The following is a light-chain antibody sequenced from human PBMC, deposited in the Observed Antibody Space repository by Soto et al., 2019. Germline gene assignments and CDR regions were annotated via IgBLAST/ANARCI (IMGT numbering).Light chain of an antibody. Sequence: QSVLTQPPSVSGAPGQRVTISCTGSSSNIGAHYDVHWYQQLPGTAPKLLIYGNSNRPSGVPDRFSGSKSGTSASLAITGLQAEDEADYYCQSYDNSLSVDVFGTGTKATVL. V-gene: IGLV1-40*01. CDR3: QSYDNSLSVDV. CDR2: GNS. J-gene: IGLJ1*01. CDR1: SSNIGAHYD.